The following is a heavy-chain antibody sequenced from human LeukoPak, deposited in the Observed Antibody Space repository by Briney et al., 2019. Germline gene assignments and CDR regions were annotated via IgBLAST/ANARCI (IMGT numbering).Heavy chain of an antibody. V-gene: IGHV3-74*01. CDR3: AKDRRRCSSTACHWDLFDF. Sequence: GGSLRLSCAASGFTFSSYWMHWVRQAPGKGLVWVSRIKSDGSTNYADSVKGRFTISRDNAKNTVSLQMNSLRAEDTGVYFCAKDRRRCSSTACHWDLFDFWGQGALVTVSS. CDR1: GFTFSSYW. CDR2: IKSDGST. D-gene: IGHD2-15*01. J-gene: IGHJ4*02.